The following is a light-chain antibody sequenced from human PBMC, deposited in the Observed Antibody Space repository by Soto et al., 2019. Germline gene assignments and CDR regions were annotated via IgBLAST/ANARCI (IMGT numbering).Light chain of an antibody. V-gene: IGLV2-14*01. CDR3: SSYKSRSFPYV. J-gene: IGLJ1*01. Sequence: QSVLTQPASVSGSPGQTITISCTGTSSDVGAYYSVSWYQHHPGKAPKLIIYGVTNRPSGVSNRFSGSKSGNTASLTISGLQDEDDAYYHGSSYKSRSFPYVFGTGTKVTGL. CDR2: GVT. CDR1: SSDVGAYYS.